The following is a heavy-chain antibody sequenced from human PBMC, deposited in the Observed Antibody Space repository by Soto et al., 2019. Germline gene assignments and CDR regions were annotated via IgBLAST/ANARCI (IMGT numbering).Heavy chain of an antibody. CDR3: ATFHHSGYYYAMDV. J-gene: IGHJ6*02. D-gene: IGHD1-26*01. CDR2: ISPISDPP. CDR1: VGTFVSYA. V-gene: IGHV1-69*01. Sequence: QVQLVQSAAEVRKPGSSVKFSCNVSVGTFVSYAFSWVRQAPGQGLEWMGGISPISDPPKYAQGFQGRLTITADDPTRTVYMELSSLRSEDTAVYYCATFHHSGYYYAMDVWGQVTTVTVTS.